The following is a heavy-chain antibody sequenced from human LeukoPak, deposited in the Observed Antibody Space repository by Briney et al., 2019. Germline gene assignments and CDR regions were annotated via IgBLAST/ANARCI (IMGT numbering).Heavy chain of an antibody. D-gene: IGHD2-2*01. Sequence: SETLSLTCTVSGGSISSYYWGWIRQPPGKGLEWIGSIYYSGSTYYNPSLKSRVTISVDTSKNQFSLKLSSVTAADTAVYYCAAPPLIVVVPAANYWYFDLWGRGTLVTVSS. J-gene: IGHJ2*01. CDR1: GGSISSYY. V-gene: IGHV4-39*01. CDR2: IYYSGST. CDR3: AAPPLIVVVPAANYWYFDL.